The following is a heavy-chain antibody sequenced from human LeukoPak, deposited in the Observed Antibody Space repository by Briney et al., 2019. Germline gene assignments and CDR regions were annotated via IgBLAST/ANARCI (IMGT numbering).Heavy chain of an antibody. CDR2: IIPIFGTA. CDR1: GGTFSSYA. J-gene: IGHJ4*02. CDR3: AVLSYDSSGYYTNYYFDY. D-gene: IGHD3-22*01. V-gene: IGHV1-69*06. Sequence: ASVKVPCKASGGTFSSYAISWVRQAPGQGLEWMGGIIPIFGTANYAQKFQGRVTITADKSTSTAYMELSSLRSEDTAVYYCAVLSYDSSGYYTNYYFDYWGQGTLVTVSS.